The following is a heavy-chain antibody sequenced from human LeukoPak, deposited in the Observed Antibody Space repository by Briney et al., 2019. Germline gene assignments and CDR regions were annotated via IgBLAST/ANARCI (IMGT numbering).Heavy chain of an antibody. V-gene: IGHV4-59*01. CDR1: GGSFSGYY. CDR3: ARARGGYNRNYDY. Sequence: SETLSLTCAVYGGSFSGYYWSWIRQPPGKGLEWIGYIYYSGGTNYNPSLKSRVTISVDTSKDQFSLKLSSVTAADTAVYYCARARGGYNRNYDYWGQGTLVTVSS. D-gene: IGHD5-24*01. CDR2: IYYSGGT. J-gene: IGHJ4*02.